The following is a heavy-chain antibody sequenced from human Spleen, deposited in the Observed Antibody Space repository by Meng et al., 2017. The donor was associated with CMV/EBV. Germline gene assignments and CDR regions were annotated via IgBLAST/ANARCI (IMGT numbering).Heavy chain of an antibody. J-gene: IGHJ5*02. Sequence: ASVKVSCKASGGTFSSDGLNWVRQAPGQGLEWMGWINPNSGGTNYAQKFQGRVTMTRDTSISTAYMELSRLRSDDTAVYYCARDKAGITGWFDPWGQGTLVTVSS. V-gene: IGHV1-2*02. D-gene: IGHD1-20*01. CDR3: ARDKAGITGWFDP. CDR2: INPNSGGT. CDR1: GGTFSSDG.